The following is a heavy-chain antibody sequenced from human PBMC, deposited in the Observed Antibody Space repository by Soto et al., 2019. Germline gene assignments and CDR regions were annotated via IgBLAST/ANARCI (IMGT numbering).Heavy chain of an antibody. J-gene: IGHJ4*02. D-gene: IGHD2-15*01. CDR2: INPNGGST. CDR3: ARAAYCSGGTCFHGNCDY. CDR1: GYTFTTYY. V-gene: IGHV1-46*01. Sequence: QVQLVQSGAEVKRPGASVKVSCKASGYTFTTYYMHWVRQAPGQGLEWLGIINPNGGSTTYAQKFQSRVTMTRDTSTSTVYLELSSLRSEDTAVYYCARAAYCSGGTCFHGNCDYWGQGTLVTVSA.